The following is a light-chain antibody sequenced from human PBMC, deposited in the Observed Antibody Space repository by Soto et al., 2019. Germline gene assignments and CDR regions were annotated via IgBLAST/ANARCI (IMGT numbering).Light chain of an antibody. V-gene: IGKV1-5*03. CDR3: QHYNSYSEA. CDR1: HNISSW. Sequence: TKMTHAPSTLSGSIRDRVTITCGASHNISSWLAWYQQIPGKAPKLLIYKASTLKSGVPSRFSGSGSGTEFTLTISSLQPDDFATYYCQHYNSYSEAFGQGSIV. CDR2: KAS. J-gene: IGKJ1*01.